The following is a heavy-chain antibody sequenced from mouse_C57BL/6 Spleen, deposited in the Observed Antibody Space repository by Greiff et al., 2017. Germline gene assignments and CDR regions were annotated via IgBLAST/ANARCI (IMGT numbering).Heavy chain of an antibody. V-gene: IGHV1-69*01. CDR1: GYTFTSYW. J-gene: IGHJ2*01. CDR2: IDPSDSYT. Sequence: QVQLQQPGAELVMPGASVKLSCKASGYTFTSYWMHWVKQRPGQGLEWIGEIDPSDSYTNYNQKFKGKSTLTVDKSSSTAYMQLSSLTSEGSAVYYCARSSYYSNSYYFDYWGQGTTLTVSS. D-gene: IGHD2-5*01. CDR3: ARSSYYSNSYYFDY.